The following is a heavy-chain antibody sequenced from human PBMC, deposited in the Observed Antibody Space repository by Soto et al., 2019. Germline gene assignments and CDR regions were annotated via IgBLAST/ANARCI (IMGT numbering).Heavy chain of an antibody. CDR3: ARESDGNLDY. CDR2: IYHSGST. J-gene: IGHJ4*02. D-gene: IGHD2-15*01. Sequence: SEPQCLTWAVVGGTIRSRGDSWRWIRQPPGKGLEWIGYIYHSGSTYYNPSLKSRVTISVDRSKNQFSLKLSSVTAADTAVYYCARESDGNLDYWGQGTLVTVSS. CDR1: GGTIRSRGDS. V-gene: IGHV4-30-2*01.